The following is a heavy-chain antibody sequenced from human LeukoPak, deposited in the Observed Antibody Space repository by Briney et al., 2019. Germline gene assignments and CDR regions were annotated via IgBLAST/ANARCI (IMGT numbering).Heavy chain of an antibody. Sequence: PGGSLRLSCAASGFTFNSYAMSWVRQAPGKGLEWVSTISSRGGSTYYADSVKGRFTISRDNSKNTLYLQMNSLRAEDTAVYYCAKDLGYCSGGSCPRIDYWGQGTLVTVSS. V-gene: IGHV3-23*01. CDR1: GFTFNSYA. CDR3: AKDLGYCSGGSCPRIDY. D-gene: IGHD2-15*01. J-gene: IGHJ4*02. CDR2: ISSRGGST.